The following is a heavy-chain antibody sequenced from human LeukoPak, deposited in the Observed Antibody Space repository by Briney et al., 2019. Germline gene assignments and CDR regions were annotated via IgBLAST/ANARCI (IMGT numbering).Heavy chain of an antibody. J-gene: IGHJ6*02. CDR2: INHNGNVN. D-gene: IGHD3-16*01. Sequence: GGSLRLSCTLFGFNVGTNYMNWARQAPGKGLEWVASINHNGNVNYYVDPVKGRFTISRDNAKNSLYLQMSNLRAEDTAVYFCARGGGLDVWGQGATVTVSS. CDR3: ARGGGLDV. V-gene: IGHV3-7*03. CDR1: GFNVGTNY.